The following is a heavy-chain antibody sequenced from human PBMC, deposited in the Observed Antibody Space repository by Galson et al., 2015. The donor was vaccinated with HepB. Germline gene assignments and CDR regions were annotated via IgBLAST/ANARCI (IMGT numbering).Heavy chain of an antibody. D-gene: IGHD3-10*01. J-gene: IGHJ4*02. Sequence: SVKVSCKASRYTFTDYDISWVRQAPGQGLEWLGWFSAHSGNTNYAQKLQGRVTMTTDKSTTTAYMELRSLRSDDTAVYYCALRTGTYPYYFDFWGQGTLVAVSS. V-gene: IGHV1-18*01. CDR1: RYTFTDYD. CDR3: ALRTGTYPYYFDF. CDR2: FSAHSGNT.